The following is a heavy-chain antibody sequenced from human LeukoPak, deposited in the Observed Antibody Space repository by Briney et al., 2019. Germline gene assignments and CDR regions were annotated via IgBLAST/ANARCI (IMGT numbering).Heavy chain of an antibody. CDR2: IYYSRST. CDR3: ARRKRSYSSSSIDY. CDR1: GGSISSYY. J-gene: IGHJ4*02. V-gene: IGHV4-59*12. Sequence: SETLSLTCTVSGGSISSYYWSWIRQPPGKGLEWIGYIYYSRSTNYNPSLKSRVTISVDTSKNQFSLKLSSVTAADTAVYYCARRKRSYSSSSIDYWGQEPLVTVP. D-gene: IGHD6-6*01.